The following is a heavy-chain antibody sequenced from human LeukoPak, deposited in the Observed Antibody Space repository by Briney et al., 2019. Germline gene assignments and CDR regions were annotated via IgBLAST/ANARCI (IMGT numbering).Heavy chain of an antibody. V-gene: IGHV3-48*04. Sequence: GGSLRLSCAASGFTFSAYGMNWVRQSPGKGLELVSYISSSCTTIYYSDSVKGRFTISRDNAKESLYLQMSSLRAEDTAVYYCAGLEIFSGFDYWGRGTLVAVSS. CDR3: AGLEIFSGFDY. D-gene: IGHD3-10*01. J-gene: IGHJ4*02. CDR1: GFTFSAYG. CDR2: ISSSCTTI.